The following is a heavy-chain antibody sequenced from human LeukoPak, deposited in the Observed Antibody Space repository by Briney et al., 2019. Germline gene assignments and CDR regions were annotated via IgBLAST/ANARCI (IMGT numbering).Heavy chain of an antibody. Sequence: GGSLRLSCAASGFTFSSNYMSWVRQAPGKGLEWVSVIYSGGSTYYTDSVTGRFTISRDNSKNALYLQMNSLRAEHTAVYYCAQSGSYSDYWGQGTLVTVSS. CDR1: GFTFSSNY. CDR2: IYSGGST. CDR3: AQSGSYSDY. D-gene: IGHD1-26*01. V-gene: IGHV3-53*01. J-gene: IGHJ4*02.